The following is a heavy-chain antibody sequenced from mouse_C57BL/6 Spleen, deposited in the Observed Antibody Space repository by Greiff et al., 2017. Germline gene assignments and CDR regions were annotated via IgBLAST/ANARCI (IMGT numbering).Heavy chain of an antibody. J-gene: IGHJ1*03. CDR3: ALTTVVSYWYFDV. V-gene: IGHV1-53*01. Sequence: QVQLQQPGTELVKPGASVKLSCKASGYTFTSYWMHWVKQRPGQGLEWIGNINPSNGGTNYNETFKSKDTLTVDKSSSTAYMQLSSLTSEDSAVYYCALTTVVSYWYFDVWGTGTTVTVSS. D-gene: IGHD1-1*01. CDR2: INPSNGGT. CDR1: GYTFTSYW.